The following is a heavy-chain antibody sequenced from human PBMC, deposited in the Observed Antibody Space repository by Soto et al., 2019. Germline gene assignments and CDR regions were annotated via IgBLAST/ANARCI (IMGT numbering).Heavy chain of an antibody. CDR2: IWYDGSNK. CDR3: ARDPGGSYFEYYFDY. D-gene: IGHD1-26*01. J-gene: IGHJ4*02. CDR1: GFTFSSYG. Sequence: GGSLRLSYAASGFTFSSYGMHWVRQAPGKGLEWVAVIWYDGSNKYYADSVKGRFTISRDNSKNTLYLQMNSLRAEDTAVYYCARDPGGSYFEYYFDYWGQGTLVTVSS. V-gene: IGHV3-33*01.